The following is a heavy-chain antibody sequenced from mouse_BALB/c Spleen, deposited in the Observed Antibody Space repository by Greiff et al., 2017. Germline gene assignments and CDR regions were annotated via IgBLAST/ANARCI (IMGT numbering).Heavy chain of an antibody. Sequence: EVKLMESGAELVRSGASVKLSCTASGFNIKDYYMHWVKQRPEQGLEWIGWIDPENGDTEYAPKFQGKATMTADTSSNTAYLQLSSLTSEDTAVYYCNAGDYDAAGYYFDYWGQGTTLTVSS. V-gene: IGHV14-4*02. CDR3: NAGDYDAAGYYFDY. CDR2: IDPENGDT. D-gene: IGHD2-4*01. J-gene: IGHJ2*01. CDR1: GFNIKDYY.